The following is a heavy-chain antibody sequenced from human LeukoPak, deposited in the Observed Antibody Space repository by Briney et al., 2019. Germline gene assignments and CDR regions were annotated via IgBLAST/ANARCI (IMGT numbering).Heavy chain of an antibody. D-gene: IGHD5-12*01. CDR3: TKDSREYSDYSNWFDP. Sequence: GGSLRLSCAASGFTFSNYAMHWVRQAPGKGLEWVSCISSTGGNTYYANSVKGRFTISRDNSKNTLYLQMSSLRAEDTAIYYCTKDSREYSDYSNWFDPWGQGTLVTVSS. J-gene: IGHJ5*02. V-gene: IGHV3-23*01. CDR1: GFTFSNYA. CDR2: ISSTGGNT.